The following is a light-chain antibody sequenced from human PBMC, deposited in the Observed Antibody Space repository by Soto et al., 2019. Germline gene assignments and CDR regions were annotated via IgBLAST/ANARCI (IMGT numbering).Light chain of an antibody. V-gene: IGLV2-8*01. CDR1: SSDVGGQNY. CDR3: SSHAGNNNYV. Sequence: QSVLTQPPSASGSPGQSVAISCTGTSSDVGGQNYVSWYQQHPGKAPKLIIYAVTERPSGVPDRFSGSKSGNTASLTVSGLQTEDEADYYCSSHAGNNNYVFGTGTKVNV. J-gene: IGLJ1*01. CDR2: AVT.